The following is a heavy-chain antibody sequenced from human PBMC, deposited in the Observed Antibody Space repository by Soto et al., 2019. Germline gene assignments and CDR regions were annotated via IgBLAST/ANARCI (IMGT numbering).Heavy chain of an antibody. V-gene: IGHV3-48*04. J-gene: IGHJ2*01. CDR2: ISSSSSTI. CDR1: GFTFSSYS. Sequence: GGSLRLSCAASGFTFSSYSMNWVRQAPGKGLEWVSYISSSSSTIYYADSVKGRFTISRDNAKNSLYLQMNSLRAEDTAVYYCARAWGPVYWYFDLWGRGTLVTVSS. D-gene: IGHD7-27*01. CDR3: ARAWGPVYWYFDL.